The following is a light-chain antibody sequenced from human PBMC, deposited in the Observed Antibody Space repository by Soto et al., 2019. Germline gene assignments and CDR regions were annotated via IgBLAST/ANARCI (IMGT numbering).Light chain of an antibody. CDR1: TSDIGGYDY. J-gene: IGLJ1*01. CDR2: EVN. CDR3: SSHGGNSPYV. V-gene: IGLV2-8*01. Sequence: QSALTQPPSASGSPGQSVAISCTGTTSDIGGYDYVSWYQQHPGKAPNLMIYEVNKRPSGVPDRFSGSKSGNTASLTVSGLQAEDEADYYCSSHGGNSPYVFGTGTKVTVL.